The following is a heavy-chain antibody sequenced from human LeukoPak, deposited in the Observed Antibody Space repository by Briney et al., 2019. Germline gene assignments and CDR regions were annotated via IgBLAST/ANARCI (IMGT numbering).Heavy chain of an antibody. Sequence: PGGSLRLSCAASGFTFSSYAMSWVRQAPGKGLEWVSAFSCSGGSTYYADSVKGRFTISRDNSKITLYLQMNSLRAEDTAVYYCAKSIQVEVVITSFDYWGQGTLVTVSS. V-gene: IGHV3-23*01. CDR2: FSCSGGST. CDR3: AKSIQVEVVITSFDY. CDR1: GFTFSSYA. J-gene: IGHJ4*02. D-gene: IGHD3-22*01.